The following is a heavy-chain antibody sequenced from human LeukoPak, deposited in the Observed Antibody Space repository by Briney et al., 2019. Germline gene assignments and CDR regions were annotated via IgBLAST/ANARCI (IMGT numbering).Heavy chain of an antibody. J-gene: IGHJ6*04. Sequence: PGGSLRLSCAASGFTFSSYAMSWVRQAPGKGLEWVSAISGSGGSTYYADSVKGRFTISRDNSKNTLYLQMNSLRAEDTAVCYCAKGGGSSIAAAGIGSYYGMDVWGKGTTVTVSS. V-gene: IGHV3-23*01. CDR2: ISGSGGST. CDR3: AKGGGSSIAAAGIGSYYGMDV. D-gene: IGHD6-13*01. CDR1: GFTFSSYA.